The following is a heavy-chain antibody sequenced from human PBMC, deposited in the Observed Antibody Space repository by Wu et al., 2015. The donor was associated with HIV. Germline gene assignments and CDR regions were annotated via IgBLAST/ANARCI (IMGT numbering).Heavy chain of an antibody. D-gene: IGHD3-3*01. Sequence: QVELVQSGDEVKKPGSSVKVSCKASGGTSSNYAISWVRQAPGQGPEWMGGIIPGFGTANYAQKFQGRVTITADESTSTAYMELSSLRSDDTAVYYCARLEWSISPQGGYWGQGTLVIVSS. CDR3: ARLEWSISPQGGY. CDR1: GGTSSNYA. V-gene: IGHV1-69*12. J-gene: IGHJ4*02. CDR2: IIPGFGTA.